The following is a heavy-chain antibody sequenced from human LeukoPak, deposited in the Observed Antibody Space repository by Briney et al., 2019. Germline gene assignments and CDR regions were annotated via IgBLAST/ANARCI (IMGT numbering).Heavy chain of an antibody. CDR3: ARDSGSAYHFYYYMDV. D-gene: IGHD5-12*01. J-gene: IGHJ6*03. CDR2: ISSGSTYI. CDR1: GFTFVTYS. V-gene: IGHV3-21*01. Sequence: GGSLRLSCAASGFTFVTYSMNWVRQTPGKGLEWVSSISSGSTYIYYTDSVKGRFTISRDDAKNSLYLQMNSLRAEDTAVYYCARDSGSAYHFYYYMDVWGKGTTVTVSS.